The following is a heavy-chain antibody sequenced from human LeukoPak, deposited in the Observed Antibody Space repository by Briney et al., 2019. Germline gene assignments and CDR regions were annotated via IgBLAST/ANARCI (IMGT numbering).Heavy chain of an antibody. V-gene: IGHV1-2*02. D-gene: IGHD3-22*01. CDR3: ARGRLNYFDSNGHDAFDV. CDR2: INPTSGGT. J-gene: IGHJ3*01. Sequence: SVKVSCEASGYAFSGYYIHWVRQAPGQGLEWMGWINPTSGGTNYAQKFQGRVNMARDMSITTAYMELRRLSSDDTAVYYCARGRLNYFDSNGHDAFDVWGQGTMVTVSS. CDR1: GYAFSGYY.